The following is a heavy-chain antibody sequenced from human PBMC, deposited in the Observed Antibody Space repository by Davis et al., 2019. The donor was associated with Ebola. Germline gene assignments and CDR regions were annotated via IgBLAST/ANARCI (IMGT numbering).Heavy chain of an antibody. J-gene: IGHJ4*02. CDR2: ISSSSSSI. Sequence: GESLKIPCADSGLSFSTYSMNWVRQAPGKGLEWVSYISSSSSSIHYADSVKGRFTISRDNAKNSLYMQTNSLRGEDTAVYYCARGGFDYWGQGTLVTVSS. CDR3: ARGGFDY. CDR1: GLSFSTYS. V-gene: IGHV3-48*01.